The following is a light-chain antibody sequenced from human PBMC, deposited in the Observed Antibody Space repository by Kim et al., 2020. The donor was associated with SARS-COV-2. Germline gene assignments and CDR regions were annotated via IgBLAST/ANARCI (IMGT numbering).Light chain of an antibody. CDR1: QGISSA. J-gene: IGKJ5*01. CDR2: DAS. CDR3: QQFYSYPIT. V-gene: IGKV1-13*02. Sequence: AFVGDSVTITCRASQGISSALAWYQQTSGKAPKLLIYDASNLESGVPSRFSGSGSGTDFTLTLSSVQPEDFATYYCQQFYSYPITFGQGTRLEIK.